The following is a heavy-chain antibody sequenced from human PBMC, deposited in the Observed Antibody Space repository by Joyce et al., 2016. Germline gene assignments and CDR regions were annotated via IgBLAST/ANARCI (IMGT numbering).Heavy chain of an antibody. CDR2: IYSGGDT. V-gene: IGHV3-53*01. CDR1: GFTVSNNY. Sequence: EVQLVESGGGLIQPGGSLRLSCAASGFTVSNNYMTWVRQAPGKGLDVVSFIYSGGDTYYADSVKYRFTISRDKNTLYLQMNSLRVEDTAVYYCARVPGFHWGQGTLVTVSS. CDR3: ARVPGFH. J-gene: IGHJ4*02.